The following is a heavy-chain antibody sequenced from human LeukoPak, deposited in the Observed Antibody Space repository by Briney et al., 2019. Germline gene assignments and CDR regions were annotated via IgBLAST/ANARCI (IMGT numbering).Heavy chain of an antibody. D-gene: IGHD3-22*01. J-gene: IGHJ4*02. CDR1: GDTFSSCA. CDR2: IIPIFGTA. CDR3: ARDRYYYDSSGSYYFDF. Sequence: SVKVSCKASGDTFSSCAISWVRQAPGQGLEWMGEIIPIFGTAIYAQRFQGRVTITTDESTSTAYMELSSLRSEDTAVYYCARDRYYYDSSGSYYFDFWGQGTLVTVSS. V-gene: IGHV1-69*05.